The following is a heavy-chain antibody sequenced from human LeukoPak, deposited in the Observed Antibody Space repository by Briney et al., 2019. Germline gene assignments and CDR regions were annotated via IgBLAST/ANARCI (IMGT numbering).Heavy chain of an antibody. Sequence: GGSLRLACAASGFTYSSYAMSWVRHAPGKGLEWVPAISGSGGSTYYADSVKGRFTISRDNSKNTLHLQMNSLRAEDTAVYYCAKISHSYGSGSYVGVLDYWGQGTLVTVSS. CDR3: AKISHSYGSGSYVGVLDY. CDR2: ISGSGGST. V-gene: IGHV3-23*01. CDR1: GFTYSSYA. D-gene: IGHD3-10*01. J-gene: IGHJ4*02.